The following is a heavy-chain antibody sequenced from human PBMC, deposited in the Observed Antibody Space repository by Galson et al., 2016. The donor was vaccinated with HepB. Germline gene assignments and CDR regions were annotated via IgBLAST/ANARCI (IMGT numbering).Heavy chain of an antibody. CDR1: GYIFNSYF. CDR3: ARDTFYGSGSFGDY. Sequence: SVKVSCKASGYIFNSYFMNWVRQAPGQGLEWMGWINTNTGNPTYSQGFTGRFVFSLDTSVRPAYLQISSLKAEDTAVYYCARDTFYGSGSFGDYWGQGTLVSVSS. D-gene: IGHD3-10*01. V-gene: IGHV7-4-1*02. CDR2: INTNTGNP. J-gene: IGHJ4*02.